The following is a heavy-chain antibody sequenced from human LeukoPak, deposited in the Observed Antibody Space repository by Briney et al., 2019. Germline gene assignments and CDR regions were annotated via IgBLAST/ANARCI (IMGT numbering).Heavy chain of an antibody. Sequence: GASVKVSCKASGGTFSSYAISWVRQAPGQGLEWMGGIIPIFGTANYAQKFQGRVTITADESTSTAYMELSSLRSEDTAVYYCARGTTDLGIVGATMDYWGQGTLVTVSS. V-gene: IGHV1-69*13. CDR3: ARGTTDLGIVGATMDY. D-gene: IGHD1-26*01. CDR2: IIPIFGTA. J-gene: IGHJ4*02. CDR1: GGTFSSYA.